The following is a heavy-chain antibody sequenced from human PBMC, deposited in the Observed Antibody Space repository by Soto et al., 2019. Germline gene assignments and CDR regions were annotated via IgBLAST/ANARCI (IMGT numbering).Heavy chain of an antibody. D-gene: IGHD3-22*01. CDR2: IYYSGST. V-gene: IGHV4-59*01. Sequence: SEILSLTCTVSRASIRSYYWSWIRQPPGKGLEWIGYIYYSGSTNYNPSLKSRVTISVDTSKNQFSLKLSSVTAADTAVYYCARSDYYDDAFDIWGQGTMVT. J-gene: IGHJ3*02. CDR3: ARSDYYDDAFDI. CDR1: RASIRSYY.